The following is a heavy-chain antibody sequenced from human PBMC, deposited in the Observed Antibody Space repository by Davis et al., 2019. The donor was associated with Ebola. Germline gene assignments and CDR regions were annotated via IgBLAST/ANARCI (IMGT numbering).Heavy chain of an antibody. Sequence: SLKISCAASGFTFDDYAMHWVRQAPGKGLEWVSGISWNSGSIGYADSVKGRFTISRDNAKNSLYLQMNSLRAEDTALYYCAKDISVEIWHLGEFDYWGQGTLATVSS. CDR2: ISWNSGSI. D-gene: IGHD3-16*01. CDR3: AKDISVEIWHLGEFDY. V-gene: IGHV3-9*01. J-gene: IGHJ4*02. CDR1: GFTFDDYA.